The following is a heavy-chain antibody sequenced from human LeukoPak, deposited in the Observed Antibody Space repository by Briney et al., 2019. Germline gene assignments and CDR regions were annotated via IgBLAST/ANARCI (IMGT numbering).Heavy chain of an antibody. D-gene: IGHD6-19*01. CDR2: IYTSGST. CDR3: ARDWVAVAGRTRDPAGWFDP. CDR1: GGSISSYY. Sequence: SETLSLTCTVSGGSISSYYWSWIRQPAGKGLEWIGRIYTSGSTNYNPSLKSRVTMSVDTSKNQFSLQLNSVTPEDTAVYYCARDWVAVAGRTRDPAGWFDPWGQGTLVTVSS. J-gene: IGHJ5*02. V-gene: IGHV4-4*07.